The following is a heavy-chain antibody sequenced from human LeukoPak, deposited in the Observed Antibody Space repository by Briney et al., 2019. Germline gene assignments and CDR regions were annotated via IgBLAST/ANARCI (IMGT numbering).Heavy chain of an antibody. V-gene: IGHV1-2*02. CDR2: INPNSGGT. D-gene: IGHD6-13*01. CDR3: ARGGIVSGSWVDY. J-gene: IGHJ4*02. Sequence: ASVKVSCKASGYTFTGYYMHWVRHAPGQGLEWMGWINPNSGGTNYAQKFQGRVTMTRDTSISTAYMELSRLRSDATAVYYCARGGIVSGSWVDYWGQGTLVTVSS. CDR1: GYTFTGYY.